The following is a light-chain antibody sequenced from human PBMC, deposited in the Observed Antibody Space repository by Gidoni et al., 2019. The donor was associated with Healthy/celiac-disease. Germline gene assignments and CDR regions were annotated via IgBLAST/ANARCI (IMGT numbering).Light chain of an antibody. Sequence: DIVLTQSPPTLSLSPGERATLSCRASQSVSSYLAWYQQKPGQAPRLLIYDASNRATGIPARFSGSGSGTDFTPTISSLEPEDFAVYYCQQRSNWPPYTFGQXTKLEIK. V-gene: IGKV3-11*01. CDR2: DAS. CDR3: QQRSNWPPYT. J-gene: IGKJ2*01. CDR1: QSVSSY.